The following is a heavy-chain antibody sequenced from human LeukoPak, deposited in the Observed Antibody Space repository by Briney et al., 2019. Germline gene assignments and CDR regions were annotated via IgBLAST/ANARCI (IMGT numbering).Heavy chain of an antibody. CDR3: ARAVIWFGGGNWFDP. Sequence: GGSLRLSCAASGITFSSYWMHWVRHATGKGLVWVSRINSDGSSTSYADSVKGRFTISRDNAKNTLYLQMNSLRAEDTAVYYCARAVIWFGGGNWFDPWGQGTLVTVSS. CDR1: GITFSSYW. D-gene: IGHD3-10*01. CDR2: INSDGSST. J-gene: IGHJ5*02. V-gene: IGHV3-74*01.